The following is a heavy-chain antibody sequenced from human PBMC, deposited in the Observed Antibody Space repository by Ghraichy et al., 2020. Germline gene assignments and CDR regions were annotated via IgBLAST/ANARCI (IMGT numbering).Heavy chain of an antibody. Sequence: GGSLRLSCAASAFTLSNYWMRWVRQVPGKGLVWVANIKQDGSNKYYVDSVKGRFTISRDNAENSMYLQMYSLTAEDTAVYYCASLVVTDTILPYYYYYLDVGGKGATVIVSS. V-gene: IGHV3-7*01. J-gene: IGHJ6*03. D-gene: IGHD2-15*01. CDR3: ASLVVTDTILPYYYYYLDV. CDR1: AFTLSNYW. CDR2: IKQDGSNK.